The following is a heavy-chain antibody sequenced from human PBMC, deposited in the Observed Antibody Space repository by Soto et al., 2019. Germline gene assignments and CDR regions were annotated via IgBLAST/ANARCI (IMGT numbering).Heavy chain of an antibody. J-gene: IGHJ5*02. CDR2: IIPIFGTT. CDR1: GGTFSSYA. CDR3: ARDRNYYGSGSPDNWFDP. D-gene: IGHD3-10*01. V-gene: IGHV1-69*13. Sequence: SVKVSCKASGGTFSSYAISWVRQAPGQGLEWMGGIIPIFGTTNYAQKIQGRVTITADESTSTAYMELSSLRSEDTAVYYCARDRNYYGSGSPDNWFDPWGQGTQVTVSS.